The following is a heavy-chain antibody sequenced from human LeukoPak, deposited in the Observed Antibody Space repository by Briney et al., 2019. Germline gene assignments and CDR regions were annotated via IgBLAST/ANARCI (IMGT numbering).Heavy chain of an antibody. J-gene: IGHJ4*02. Sequence: GGSLRLSCAASGFTFSSYGIHWVRQAPGKGLEWVAVISYDGSNKYYADSVKGRFTISRDNSKNTLYLQMNSLRAEDTAVYYCAQDSELGDYWGQGTLVTVSS. CDR3: AQDSELGDY. CDR2: ISYDGSNK. V-gene: IGHV3-30*18. CDR1: GFTFSSYG. D-gene: IGHD7-27*01.